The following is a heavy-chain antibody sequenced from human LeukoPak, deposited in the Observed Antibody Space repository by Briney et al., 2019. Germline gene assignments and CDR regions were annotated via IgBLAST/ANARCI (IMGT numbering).Heavy chain of an antibody. V-gene: IGHV3-23*01. CDR3: ANDWAIRAGKRFDS. J-gene: IGHJ4*02. D-gene: IGHD3-16*01. CDR1: GFTFSNFV. Sequence: GGSLRLSCTASGFTFSNFVMSWVRQAPGKGLEWVSSISDNGGTIYHTDSVKGRFATSRDNSKKTLYLQMNSLRAEDTAIYYCANDWAIRAGKRFDSWGQGTLVTVSS. CDR2: ISDNGGTI.